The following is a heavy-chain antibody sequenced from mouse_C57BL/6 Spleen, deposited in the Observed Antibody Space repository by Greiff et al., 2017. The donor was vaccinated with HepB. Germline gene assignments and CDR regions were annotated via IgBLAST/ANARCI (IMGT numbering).Heavy chain of an antibody. CDR2: IYPRDGST. D-gene: IGHD2-3*01. CDR3: ARRRWLLLYFDY. CDR1: GYTFTDHT. J-gene: IGHJ2*01. Sequence: VKLVESDAELVKPGASVKISCKVSGYTFTDHTIHWMKQRPEQGLEWIGYIYPRDGSTKYNEKFKGKATLTADKSSSTAYMQLNSLTSEDSAVYFCARRRWLLLYFDYWGQGTTLTVSS. V-gene: IGHV1-78*01.